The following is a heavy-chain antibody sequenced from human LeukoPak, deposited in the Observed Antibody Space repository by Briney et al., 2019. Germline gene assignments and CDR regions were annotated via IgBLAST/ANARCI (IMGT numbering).Heavy chain of an antibody. J-gene: IGHJ4*02. CDR2: IYYSGST. CDR3: ARVDSSGYHLDY. V-gene: IGHV4-59*12. CDR1: GGSISSYY. D-gene: IGHD3-22*01. Sequence: SETLSLTCTVSGGSISSYYWSWIRQPPGKGLEWIGYIYYSGSTNYNPSLKSRVTISVDTSKNQFSLKLSSVAAADTAVYYCARVDSSGYHLDYWGQGTLVTVSS.